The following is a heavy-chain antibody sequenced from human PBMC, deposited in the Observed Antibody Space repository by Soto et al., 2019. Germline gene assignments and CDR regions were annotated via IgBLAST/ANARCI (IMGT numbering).Heavy chain of an antibody. Sequence: SVEASCRGSGSTSSSYAGPLVRQAPGQGPEWMGGIIPTSGTTNYAQKFQGRVTIKADEYRTAYMELSRLTYEDTAVYYCARLSGQQLVRVPFDYWGQGTLVTVSS. CDR1: GSTSSSYA. CDR2: IIPTSGTT. J-gene: IGHJ4*02. D-gene: IGHD6-13*01. CDR3: ARLSGQQLVRVPFDY. V-gene: IGHV1-69*13.